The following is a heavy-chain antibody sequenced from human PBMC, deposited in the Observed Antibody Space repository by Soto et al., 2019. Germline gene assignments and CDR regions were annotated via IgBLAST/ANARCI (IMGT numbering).Heavy chain of an antibody. Sequence: QVRLEESGPGLVKPSETLALICSVYGGSVNNADYCWSWIRHHPENVLEWIGYIYYSGSTRYNLSCKTRATLSIDKSKNQFSLRRNSVTVADTAVDCCARDADYGGSRGGMDVWGRVNTVTV. CDR3: ARDADYGGSRGGMDV. CDR1: GGSVNNADYC. J-gene: IGHJ6*02. D-gene: IGHD4-17*01. CDR2: IYYSGST. V-gene: IGHV4-31*03.